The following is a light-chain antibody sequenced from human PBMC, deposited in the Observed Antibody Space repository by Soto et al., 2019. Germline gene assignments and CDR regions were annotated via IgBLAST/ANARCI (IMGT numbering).Light chain of an antibody. V-gene: IGKV3-20*01. CDR3: QQYGISPIT. CDR2: GAS. J-gene: IGKJ5*01. CDR1: QSVSSSY. Sequence: SVLTQSPGTLSLSTGERATLSCRASQSVSSSYLAWYQQKPGQAPRLLIYGASSRATGIPDRFSGSGSGTDFTLTISRLEPEDFAVYYCQQYGISPITFGQGTRLEIK.